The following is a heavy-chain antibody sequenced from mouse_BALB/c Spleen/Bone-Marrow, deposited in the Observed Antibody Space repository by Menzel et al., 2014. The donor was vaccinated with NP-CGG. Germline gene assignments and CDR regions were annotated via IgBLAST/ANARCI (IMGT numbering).Heavy chain of an antibody. D-gene: IGHD4-1*01. CDR3: TRGGNWDDFDS. Sequence: DVQLQESGGGLGQPGGSRKLSFAASGFTFSSFVMHWVRQAPEKGLEWVPYFSIGSSTIFYADTVKGRFTVSRDNPKNTLFLQMTSLRSEDTAMYFCTRGGNWDDFDSRGQGTTLTVSS. CDR1: GFTFSSFV. J-gene: IGHJ2*01. CDR2: FSIGSSTI. V-gene: IGHV5-17*02.